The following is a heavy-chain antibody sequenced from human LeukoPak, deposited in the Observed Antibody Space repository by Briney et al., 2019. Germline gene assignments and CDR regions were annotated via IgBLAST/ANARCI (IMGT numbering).Heavy chain of an antibody. V-gene: IGHV1-69*04. CDR3: ARDRWVENYYMDV. Sequence: SVKVSCKASGGTFSSYTISWVRQAPGQGLEWMGRIIPILGIANYAQKFQGRVTITADKSTRTAYMELSSLRSEDTAVYYCARDRWVENYYMDVWGKGTTVTVSS. J-gene: IGHJ6*03. CDR1: GGTFSSYT. CDR2: IIPILGIA. D-gene: IGHD2-15*01.